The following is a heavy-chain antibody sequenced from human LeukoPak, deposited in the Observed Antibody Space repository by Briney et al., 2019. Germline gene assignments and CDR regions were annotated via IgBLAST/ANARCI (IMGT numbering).Heavy chain of an antibody. Sequence: GGSLRLSCAVSGFTFTTYSVNWVRQAPGKGLEWVSSISSSSSCIYYADSVKGRFTISRDNSKNTLYLQMNSLRAEDTAVYYCAKDHRRGANYYYYGMDVWGQGTTVTVSS. D-gene: IGHD1-26*01. CDR1: GFTFTTYS. CDR3: AKDHRRGANYYYYGMDV. J-gene: IGHJ6*02. V-gene: IGHV3-21*01. CDR2: ISSSSSCI.